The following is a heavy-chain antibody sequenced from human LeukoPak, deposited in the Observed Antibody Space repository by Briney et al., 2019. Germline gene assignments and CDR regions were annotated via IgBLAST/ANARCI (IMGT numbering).Heavy chain of an antibody. CDR1: GGSFSGYY. V-gene: IGHV4-34*01. CDR2: INHSGST. J-gene: IGHJ6*04. Sequence: SETLSLTCAVYGGSFSGYYWSWISQPPGKGLEWIGEINHSGSTNYNPSLKSRVTISVDTSKNQFSLKLSSVTAADTAVYYCARGRVRYYYYGMDVWGKGTTVTVSS. CDR3: ARGRVRYYYYGMDV.